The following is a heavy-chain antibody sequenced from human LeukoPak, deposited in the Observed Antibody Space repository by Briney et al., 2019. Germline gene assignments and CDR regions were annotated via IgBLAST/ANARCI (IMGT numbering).Heavy chain of an antibody. CDR3: AREFPGERYYYGMDV. CDR1: GYTFTSYY. D-gene: IGHD3-10*01. Sequence: ASVKVSCKASGYTFTSYYMHWARQAPGQGLEWMGIINPSGGSTSYAQKFQGRVTMTRDTSTSTVYMELSSLRSEDTAVYYCAREFPGERYYYGMDVWGQGTTVTVSS. J-gene: IGHJ6*02. CDR2: INPSGGST. V-gene: IGHV1-46*01.